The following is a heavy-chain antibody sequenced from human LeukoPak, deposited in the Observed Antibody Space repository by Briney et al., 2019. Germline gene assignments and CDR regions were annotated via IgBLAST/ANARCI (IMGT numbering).Heavy chain of an antibody. CDR3: ARGPRVATYYYFNY. CDR2: LFGGGTI. D-gene: IGHD1-1*01. CDR1: GFTVSAYY. V-gene: IGHV3-53*01. J-gene: IGHJ4*02. Sequence: GGSLRLSCAASGFTVSAYYMSWVRQAPGKGLEWVSVLFGGGTIYYADSVNGRLTISRDNTKNTLYLQLNRLRAEDTPVYYCARGPRVATYYYFNYGGQGTLVT.